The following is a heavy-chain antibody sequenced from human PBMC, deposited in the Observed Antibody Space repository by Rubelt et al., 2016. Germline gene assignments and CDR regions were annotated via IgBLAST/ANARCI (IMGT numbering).Heavy chain of an antibody. Sequence: QVQMQESGPGLVKPSETLSLTCAVYGGSFSDYFWTWIRQPPGKGLEWIGESNHSGGTNYKPSLKSRVTISIHTSKKQFSLKLDSVTAADTAVYYCARSGDIGDHYATMDLWGRGTLVTVSS. D-gene: IGHD5-24*01. CDR1: GGSFSDYF. CDR2: SNHSGGT. CDR3: ARSGDIGDHYATMDL. V-gene: IGHV4-34*01. J-gene: IGHJ2*01.